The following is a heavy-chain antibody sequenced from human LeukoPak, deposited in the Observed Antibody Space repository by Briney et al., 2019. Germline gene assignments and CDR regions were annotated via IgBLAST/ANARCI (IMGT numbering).Heavy chain of an antibody. D-gene: IGHD4-11*01. CDR1: GGSISSGGYS. CDR3: ARGTVTTWGEFDP. CDR2: IYHSGST. J-gene: IGHJ5*02. Sequence: PSQTLSLTCAVSGGSISSGGYSWSWIRQPPGKGLEWIGYIYHSGSTYYNPSLKSRVTISVDRSKNQFSLKLSSVTAADTAVYYCARGTVTTWGEFDPWGQGTLVTVSS. V-gene: IGHV4-30-2*01.